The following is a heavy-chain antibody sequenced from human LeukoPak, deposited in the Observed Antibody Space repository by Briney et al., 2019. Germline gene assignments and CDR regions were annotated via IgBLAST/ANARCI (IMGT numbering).Heavy chain of an antibody. CDR3: ARMLRQQLANFDY. V-gene: IGHV4-4*07. CDR2: IYTSGST. J-gene: IGHJ4*02. CDR1: GGSISSYK. Sequence: SETLSLTCTVSGGSISSYKWSWIRQPAGKGLEWIGRIYTSGSTNYNPSLKSRVTISVDTSKNQFSLKLSSVTAADTAVYYCARMLRQQLANFDYWGQGTLVTVSS. D-gene: IGHD6-13*01.